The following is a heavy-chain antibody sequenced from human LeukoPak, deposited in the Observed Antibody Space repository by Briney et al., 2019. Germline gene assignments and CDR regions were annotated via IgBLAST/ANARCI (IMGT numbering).Heavy chain of an antibody. CDR1: GGSMSRYY. CDR3: ARRDRNRGAAFDI. J-gene: IGHJ3*02. D-gene: IGHD1-14*01. CDR2: IHYSGST. Sequence: SETLSLTCTVSGGSMSRYYWTWVRQPPGKGLEWIGCIHYSGSTDYNPSLNSRVTISVDTSKNQFSLKLHSVTSADTALYFCARRDRNRGAAFDIWAQGTMVTVSS. V-gene: IGHV4-59*08.